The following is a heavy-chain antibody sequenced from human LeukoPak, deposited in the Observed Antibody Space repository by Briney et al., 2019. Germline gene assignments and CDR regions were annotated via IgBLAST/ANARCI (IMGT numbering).Heavy chain of an antibody. CDR1: EFTFNRYW. D-gene: IGHD3-10*01. V-gene: IGHV3-7*04. J-gene: IGHJ4*02. CDR3: TRDALFGSGRTHLDF. CDR2: IKHDGSEA. Sequence: GGSLTLSCAASEFTFNRYWMSWVRQAPGKGLEWVANIKHDGSEAHYVDSVKGRFTIFRDNAKNSLSLQMNSLNVDDTGVYFCTRDALFGSGRTHLDFWSQGTLVSVSS.